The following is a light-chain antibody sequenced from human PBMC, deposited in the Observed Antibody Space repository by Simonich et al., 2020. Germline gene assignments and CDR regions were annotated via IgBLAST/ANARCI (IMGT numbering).Light chain of an antibody. V-gene: IGLV9-49*01. CDR3: GADHGSGSNFVKV. Sequence: QPVLTQPPSASASLGASVTLTCTLSSGYSNYKVDWYQQRPGKGPRFVMRVGTGGIVGSKGDGIPVRFSVLGSGLNRYLSIKNIQEEDESDYHCGADHGSGSNFVKVFGGGTKLTVL. CDR1: SGYSNYK. CDR2: VGTGGIVG. J-gene: IGLJ3*02.